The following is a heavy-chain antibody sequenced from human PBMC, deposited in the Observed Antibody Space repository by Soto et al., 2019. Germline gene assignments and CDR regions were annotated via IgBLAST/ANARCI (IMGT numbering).Heavy chain of an antibody. D-gene: IGHD3-3*01. CDR1: GYTFTGYY. CDR3: ARAHTINYDFWSGRHWFDP. V-gene: IGHV1-2*04. J-gene: IGHJ5*02. CDR2: INPNSGGT. Sequence: ASVKVSCKASGYTFTGYYMHWVRQAPGQGLEWMGWINPNSGGTNYAQKFQGWVTMTRDTSISTAYMELSRLRSDDTAVYYRARAHTINYDFWSGRHWFDPWGQGTLVTVSS.